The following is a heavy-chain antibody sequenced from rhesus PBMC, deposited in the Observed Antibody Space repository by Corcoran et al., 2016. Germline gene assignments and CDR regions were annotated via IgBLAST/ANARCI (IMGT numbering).Heavy chain of an antibody. CDR3: TSGYSGSWNSLP. CDR2: ISESGGTK. D-gene: IGHD6-25*01. J-gene: IGHJ4*01. CDR1: GFTFSSYA. V-gene: IGHV3-100*02. Sequence: DVQLVESGGGLVKPGGSLRLSCVASGFTFSSYAMHWVRQAPGKGLEGVSVISESGGTKYYADSVKGRFTISRDNAKNSLFLQMNSLRAEDTAVYYCTSGYSGSWNSLPWGQGVLVTVSS.